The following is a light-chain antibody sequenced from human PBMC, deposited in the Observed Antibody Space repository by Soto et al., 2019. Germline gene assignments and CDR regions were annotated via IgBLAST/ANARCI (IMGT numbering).Light chain of an antibody. J-gene: IGKJ4*01. CDR3: QQFYDYPLT. CDR2: DAS. V-gene: IGKV1D-13*01. Sequence: AIHLTQSPSSLSASVGDRVTISCRASQGISTLFAWYQQKPGKAPKLLIYDASTLDSGVPSRFSGSGSGADFTLTISSLQPEDFATYYCQQFYDYPLTFGGGTKVDIK. CDR1: QGISTL.